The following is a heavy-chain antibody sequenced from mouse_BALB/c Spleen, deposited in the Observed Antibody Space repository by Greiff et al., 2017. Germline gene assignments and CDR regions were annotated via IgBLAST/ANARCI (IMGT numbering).Heavy chain of an antibody. CDR1: GYTFTSYW. CDR2: IYPGNSDT. J-gene: IGHJ4*01. V-gene: IGHV1-5*01. D-gene: IGHD2-4*01. CDR3: TRGDYDGGYYYAMDY. Sequence: EVKLQESGTVLARPGASVKMSCKASGYTFTSYWMHWVKQRPGQGLEWIGAIYPGNSDTSYNQKFKGKAKLTAVTSTSTAYMELSSLTNEDSAVYYCTRGDYDGGYYYAMDYWGQGTSVTVSS.